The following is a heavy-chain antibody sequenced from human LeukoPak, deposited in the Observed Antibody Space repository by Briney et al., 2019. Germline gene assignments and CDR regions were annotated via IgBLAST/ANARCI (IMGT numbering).Heavy chain of an antibody. CDR1: GYSFTSYW. Sequence: GESLKISCKGSGYSFTSYWIGWVRQMPGKGLEWMGIIYPGDSDTRYSPSFQSQVTISADKSISTAYLQWSSLKASDTAMYYCARGYYDFWSGYSGYFDYWGQGTLVTVFS. J-gene: IGHJ4*02. CDR3: ARGYYDFWSGYSGYFDY. V-gene: IGHV5-51*01. D-gene: IGHD3-3*01. CDR2: IYPGDSDT.